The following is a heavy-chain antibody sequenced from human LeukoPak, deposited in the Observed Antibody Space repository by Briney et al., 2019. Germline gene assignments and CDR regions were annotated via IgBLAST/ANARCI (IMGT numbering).Heavy chain of an antibody. CDR2: IYYSGST. V-gene: IGHV4-39*01. CDR3: ASTLGEWNYFDY. Sequence: SETLSLTCAVSGGSISSSSYYWGWIRQPPGKGLEWIGSIYYSGSTYYDPSLKSRVTISVVTSKNQFSLKLSSVTAADTAVYYCASTLGEWNYFDYWGQGTLVTVSS. J-gene: IGHJ4*02. CDR1: GGSISSSSYY. D-gene: IGHD3-10*01.